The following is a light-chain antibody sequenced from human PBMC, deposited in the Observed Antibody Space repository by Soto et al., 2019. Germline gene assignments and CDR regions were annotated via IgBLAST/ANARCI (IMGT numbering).Light chain of an antibody. Sequence: EIVLTQAPATLSLSPGEGATLSCRASQSISTLLAWYQQKPGQAPRLLIYSASTRATGIPARFSGSGSGADFTLTIRSLQSADFAVYYCKQYYDWPITFGQGTRLEIK. V-gene: IGKV3-15*01. CDR2: SAS. J-gene: IGKJ5*01. CDR1: QSISTL. CDR3: KQYYDWPIT.